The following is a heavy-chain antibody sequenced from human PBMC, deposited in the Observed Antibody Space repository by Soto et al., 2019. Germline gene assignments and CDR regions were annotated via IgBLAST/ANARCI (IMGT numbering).Heavy chain of an antibody. J-gene: IGHJ4*02. CDR1: GGSISSYY. D-gene: IGHD3-22*01. V-gene: IGHV4-4*07. CDR3: ARDVNYYDSSGYPDY. CDR2: IYTSGST. Sequence: SETLSLTCTVSGGSISSYYWSWIRQPAGKGLEWIGRIYTSGSTNYNPSLKSRVTTSVDTSKNQFSLKLSSVTAADTAVYYCARDVNYYDSSGYPDYWGQGTLVTVSS.